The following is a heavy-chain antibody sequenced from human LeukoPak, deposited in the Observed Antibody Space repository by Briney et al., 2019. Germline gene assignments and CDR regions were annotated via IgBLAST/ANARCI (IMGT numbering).Heavy chain of an antibody. Sequence: SETPSLTCTVSGASISTSYWSWIRKPAGKGLEWIGRIFTSGDTNYNPSLKSRVTMSVDTSKHQFSLKLSSVTAADTAVYYCARDWYYCSGGSCYSSFDYWGQGSLVTVSS. CDR1: GASISTSY. CDR3: ARDWYYCSGGSCYSSFDY. CDR2: IFTSGDT. D-gene: IGHD2-15*01. J-gene: IGHJ4*02. V-gene: IGHV4-4*07.